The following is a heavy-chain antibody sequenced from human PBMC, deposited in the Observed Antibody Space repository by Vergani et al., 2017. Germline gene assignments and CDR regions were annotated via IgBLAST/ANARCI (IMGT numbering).Heavy chain of an antibody. CDR3: ARSRPYCTSGSCPAI. CDR2: IHTGGST. V-gene: IGHV4-61*02. Sequence: QVKLQESGPGLLKPSQTLSLPCTVSGESIRSGSHYWSWIRQPAGKGPEWIGHIHTGGSTDLNPSVKSRVSISVDTSKSQFSLKLNSVTVADTAVYYCARSRPYCTSGSCPAIWGQGTLVTVSS. J-gene: IGHJ4*02. D-gene: IGHD2-15*01. CDR1: GESIRSGSHY.